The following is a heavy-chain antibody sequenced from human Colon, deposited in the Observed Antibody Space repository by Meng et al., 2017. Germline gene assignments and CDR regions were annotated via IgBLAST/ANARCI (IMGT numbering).Heavy chain of an antibody. CDR3: LSWGSRNY. CDR1: GFTFSSHW. V-gene: IGHV3-7*01. CDR2: RNTDCSYK. Sequence: GQSLKISCAASGFTFSSHWLNWVRQAPGKGLEWVANRNTDCSYKRTVDSVRGCFTISRDNGNNSVYLQMNSLSVEDSAVYYCLSWGSRNYWGQGTLVTVSS. J-gene: IGHJ4*02. D-gene: IGHD3-16*01.